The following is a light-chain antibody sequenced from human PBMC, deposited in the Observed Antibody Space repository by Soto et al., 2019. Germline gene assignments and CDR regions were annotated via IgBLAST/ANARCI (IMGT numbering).Light chain of an antibody. CDR1: SSNIGSNY. J-gene: IGLJ3*02. CDR2: SNN. Sequence: LTQPPSASGTPGQRVTISCSGSSSNIGSNYVYWYQQLPGTAPKLLIYSNNQRPSGVPDRFSGSKSGTSASLAISGLRSEDEADYYCAAWDDSLSAWVFGGGTKLTVL. CDR3: AAWDDSLSAWV. V-gene: IGLV1-47*02.